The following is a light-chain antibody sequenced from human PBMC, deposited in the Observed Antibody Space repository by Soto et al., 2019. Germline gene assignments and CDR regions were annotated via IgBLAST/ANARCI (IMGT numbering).Light chain of an antibody. V-gene: IGLV2-14*01. CDR3: CSYTTSSTVV. Sequence: ALTQPASVSGSPGQSITISCTGTSSDVGGYNYVSWYQQHPGKAPKIIIYEVSYRPSGVSNHFSGSKSGNTASLTISGLQAEDEADYYCCSYTTSSTVVFGGGTKLTVL. CDR1: SSDVGGYNY. CDR2: EVS. J-gene: IGLJ3*02.